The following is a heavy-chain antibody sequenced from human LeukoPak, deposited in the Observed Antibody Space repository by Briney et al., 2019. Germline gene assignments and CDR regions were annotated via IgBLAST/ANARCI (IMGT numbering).Heavy chain of an antibody. J-gene: IGHJ4*02. CDR3: ARVGDNGHSYGWGDYYFDY. CDR2: IIPIFGSS. CDR1: RGTFSSYA. V-gene: IGHV1-69*01. Sequence: SVKVSCKASRGTFSSYAISWVRQAPGQGLEWMGGIIPIFGSSNYAQKFQGRVTITADESTSTAYMELSSLRSEDTAVYYCARVGDNGHSYGWGDYYFDYWGQGTLVTVSS. D-gene: IGHD5-18*01.